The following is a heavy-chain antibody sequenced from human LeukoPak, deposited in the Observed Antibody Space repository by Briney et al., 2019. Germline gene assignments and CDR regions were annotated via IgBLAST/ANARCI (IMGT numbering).Heavy chain of an antibody. CDR3: ARSNWNDGFDY. Sequence: PSETLSLTCTVSGFSVTTDSYCWGWIRQPPGKGLEWIGYIYHSGSTYYNPSLKSRVTISVDRSKNQFSPKLSSVTAADTAVYYCARSNWNDGFDYWGQGTLVTVSS. J-gene: IGHJ4*02. CDR1: GFSVTTDSYC. CDR2: IYHSGST. D-gene: IGHD1-20*01. V-gene: IGHV4-30-2*01.